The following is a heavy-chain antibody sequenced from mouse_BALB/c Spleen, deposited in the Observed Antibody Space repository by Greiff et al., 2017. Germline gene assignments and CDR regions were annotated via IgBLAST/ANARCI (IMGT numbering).Heavy chain of an antibody. J-gene: IGHJ3*01. D-gene: IGHD3-1*01. V-gene: IGHV6-6*02. CDR2: ISLKSNNYAT. CDR3: TRWGYGTY. CDR1: GFTFSDYW. Sequence: EVHLLESGGGLVQPGGSMKLSCVASGFTFSDYWMNWVRQTPEKGLEWVAEISLKSNNYATHYAETVKGRLTISRNDSKSSVYLQMNNLRAEDTGIYYWTRWGYGTYWGQGTLVTVSA.